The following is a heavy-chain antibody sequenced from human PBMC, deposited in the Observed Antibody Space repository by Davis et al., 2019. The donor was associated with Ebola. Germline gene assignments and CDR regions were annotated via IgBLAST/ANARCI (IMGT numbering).Heavy chain of an antibody. Sequence: GESLKISCAASGFTFSSYAMSWVRQAPGKGLEWVSAISGSGGSTYYADSVKGRFTISRDNSKNTLYLQMNSLRAEDTAVYYCARVSGDGDPDYWGQGTLVTVSS. CDR1: GFTFSSYA. D-gene: IGHD4-17*01. CDR3: ARVSGDGDPDY. CDR2: ISGSGGST. V-gene: IGHV3-23*01. J-gene: IGHJ4*02.